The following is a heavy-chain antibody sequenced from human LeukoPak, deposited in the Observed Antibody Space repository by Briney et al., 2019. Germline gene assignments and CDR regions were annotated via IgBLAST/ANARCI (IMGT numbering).Heavy chain of an antibody. CDR1: GFIFNRYD. CDR3: ARDQNRYPDAFDI. Sequence: QTGGSLRLSCAASGFIFNRYDMYWVRQPTGKGLEWVSGIGTAGDTYYPGSVKGRFTISRDNAKNSLYLQMNSLRDEDTAVYYCARDQNRYPDAFDIWGQGTMVTVSS. CDR2: IGTAGDT. J-gene: IGHJ3*02. V-gene: IGHV3-13*04. D-gene: IGHD1-26*01.